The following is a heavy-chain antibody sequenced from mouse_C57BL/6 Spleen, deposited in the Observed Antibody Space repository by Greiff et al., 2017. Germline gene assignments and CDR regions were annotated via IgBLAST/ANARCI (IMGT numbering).Heavy chain of an antibody. J-gene: IGHJ3*01. V-gene: IGHV1-7*01. Sequence: QVQLKESGAELAKPGASVKLSCKASGYTFTSYWMHWVKQRPGQGLEWIGYINPSSGYTKYNQKFKDKATLTADKSSSTAYMQLSSLTYEDSAVYYCAISIYCDYACFAYWGQGTLVTVSA. CDR3: AISIYCDYACFAY. D-gene: IGHD2-4*01. CDR2: INPSSGYT. CDR1: GYTFTSYW.